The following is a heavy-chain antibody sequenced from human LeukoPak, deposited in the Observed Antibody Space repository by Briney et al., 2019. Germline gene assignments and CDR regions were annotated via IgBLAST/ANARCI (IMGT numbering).Heavy chain of an antibody. CDR2: ISGSGGST. D-gene: IGHD3-16*01. CDR3: ANEEPLYDYVWGSYLDY. CDR1: GFTFSGYA. V-gene: IGHV3-23*01. J-gene: IGHJ4*02. Sequence: GGSLRLSCAASGFTFSGYAMSWVRQAPGKGLEWVSAISGSGGSTYYADSVKGRFTISRDNSKNTLYLQMNSLRAEDTAVYYCANEEPLYDYVWGSYLDYWAQGTLVTVSS.